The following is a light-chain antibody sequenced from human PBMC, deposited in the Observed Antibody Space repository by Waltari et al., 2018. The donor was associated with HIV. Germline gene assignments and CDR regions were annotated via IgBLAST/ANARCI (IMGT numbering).Light chain of an antibody. V-gene: IGLV2-8*01. CDR3: SSYAGSNNVI. J-gene: IGLJ2*01. CDR2: EVS. CDR1: SSDVGGYSY. Sequence: QSALAQPPSASVSPGQSVTISCTGTSSDVGGYSYVSWYQQHPGKAPKLMIYEVSKRPSGVPDRFSGSKSGNAASLTVSGLQAEDDADYYCSSYAGSNNVIFGGGTKLTVL.